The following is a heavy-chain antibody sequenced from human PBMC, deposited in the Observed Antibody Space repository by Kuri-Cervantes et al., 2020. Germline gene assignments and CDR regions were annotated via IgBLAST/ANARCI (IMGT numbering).Heavy chain of an antibody. D-gene: IGHD1-26*01. Sequence: GGSLRLSCAASGFTFSSYGMHWVRQAPGKGLEWVAVISYDGSNKYYADSVKGRFTISRDNSKNTLYLQMNSLRGEDTAVYYCAKSPSLRGWPYHLDNWGQGSLVTVSS. CDR2: ISYDGSNK. J-gene: IGHJ4*02. CDR1: GFTFSSYG. CDR3: AKSPSLRGWPYHLDN. V-gene: IGHV3-30*18.